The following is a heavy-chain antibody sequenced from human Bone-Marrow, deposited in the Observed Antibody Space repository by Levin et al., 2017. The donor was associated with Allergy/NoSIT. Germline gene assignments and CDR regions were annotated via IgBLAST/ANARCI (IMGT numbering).Heavy chain of an antibody. J-gene: IGHJ4*02. Sequence: ASVKVSCKASGYTFTSYGISWVRQAPGQGLEWMGWISAYNGNTNYAQKLQGRVTMTTDTSTSTAYMELRSLRSDDTAVYYCARVMEAGYSSGEGDYWGQGTLVTVSS. CDR3: ARVMEAGYSSGEGDY. V-gene: IGHV1-18*01. D-gene: IGHD6-19*01. CDR1: GYTFTSYG. CDR2: ISAYNGNT.